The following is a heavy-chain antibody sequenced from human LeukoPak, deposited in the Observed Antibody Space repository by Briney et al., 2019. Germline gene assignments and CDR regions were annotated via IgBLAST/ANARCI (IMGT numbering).Heavy chain of an antibody. D-gene: IGHD3-22*01. CDR2: IYYSGST. J-gene: IGHJ4*02. CDR1: GGSISGFY. V-gene: IGHV4-59*01. CDR3: ARGDYYDSSGSPTL. Sequence: SETLSLTCTVSGGSISGFYWSWIRQSPGKGLEWIGYIYYSGSTNHNPSLKSRVTISVDTSKNQFSLTLSSVTAADTALYYCARGDYYDSSGSPTLWGQGTLVTVSS.